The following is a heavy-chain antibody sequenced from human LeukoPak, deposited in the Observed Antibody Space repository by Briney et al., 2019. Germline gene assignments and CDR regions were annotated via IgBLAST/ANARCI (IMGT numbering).Heavy chain of an antibody. CDR3: AKDQNSGSYQYFDY. J-gene: IGHJ4*02. D-gene: IGHD1-26*01. CDR2: ISWNSGSI. V-gene: IGHV3-9*01. Sequence: SGGSLRLSCAASGFTFYDYDMHWVRHAPGKGVEGVSGISWNSGSIGYADSVKRRFTISRDNAKNSLYLQMNSLRAEDTALYYCAKDQNSGSYQYFDYCGQGTLVTVSS. CDR1: GFTFYDYD.